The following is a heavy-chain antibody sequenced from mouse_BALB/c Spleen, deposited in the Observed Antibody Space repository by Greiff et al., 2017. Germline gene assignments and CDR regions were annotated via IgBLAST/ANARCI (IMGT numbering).Heavy chain of an antibody. CDR1: GYTFTSYW. CDR3: ARGYPHFDY. V-gene: IGHV1-7*01. Sequence: QVQLQQSGAELAKPGASVKMSCKASGYTFTSYWMHWVKQRPGQGLEWIGYINPSTGYTEYNQKFKDKATLTADKSSSTAYMQLSSLTSEDSAVYYCARGYPHFDYWGQGTTLTVSS. J-gene: IGHJ2*01. CDR2: INPSTGYT. D-gene: IGHD2-2*01.